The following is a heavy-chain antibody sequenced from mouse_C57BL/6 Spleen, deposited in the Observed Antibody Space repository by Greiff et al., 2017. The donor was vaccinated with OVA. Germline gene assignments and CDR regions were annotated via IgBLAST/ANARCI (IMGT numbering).Heavy chain of an antibody. V-gene: IGHV1-82*01. D-gene: IGHD2-4*01. J-gene: IGHJ4*01. CDR2: IYPGDGDT. Sequence: QVQLQQSGPELVKPGASVKISCKASGYAFSSSWMNWVKQRPGKGLEWIGRIYPGDGDTNYNGKFKGKATLTADKSSSTAYMQLSSLTAEDSAVYFCARGGNYDYDAYAMDYWGQGTSVTVSS. CDR1: GYAFSSSW. CDR3: ARGGNYDYDAYAMDY.